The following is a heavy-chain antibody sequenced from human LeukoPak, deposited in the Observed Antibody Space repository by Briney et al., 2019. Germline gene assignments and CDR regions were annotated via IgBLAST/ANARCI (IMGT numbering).Heavy chain of an antibody. CDR2: ISYDGSNK. J-gene: IGHJ4*02. Sequence: GGSLRLSCAASGFTFSSYAMHWVRRAPGKGLEWVAVISYDGSNKYYADSVKGRFTISRDNSKNTLYLQMNSLRAEDTAVYYCARSDYGVPSDYWGQGTLVTVSS. V-gene: IGHV3-30-3*01. CDR3: ARSDYGVPSDY. D-gene: IGHD3-16*01. CDR1: GFTFSSYA.